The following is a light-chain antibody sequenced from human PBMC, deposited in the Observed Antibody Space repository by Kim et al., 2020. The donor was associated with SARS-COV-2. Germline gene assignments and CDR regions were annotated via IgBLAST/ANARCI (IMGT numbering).Light chain of an antibody. CDR1: QSIRSY. CDR3: QQSYSTPFT. CDR2: AAS. Sequence: DIQMTQSPSSLSASVGDRVTITCRASQSIRSYLNWYQQRPGRAPNLLISAASSLQSGVPSRFSGSGSGTDFTLTISSLQPEDFATYYCQQSYSTPFTFGPGTKVDIK. J-gene: IGKJ3*01. V-gene: IGKV1-39*01.